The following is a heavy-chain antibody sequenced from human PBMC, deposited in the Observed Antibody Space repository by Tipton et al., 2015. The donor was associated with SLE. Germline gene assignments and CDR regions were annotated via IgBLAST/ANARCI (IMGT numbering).Heavy chain of an antibody. J-gene: IGHJ3*02. D-gene: IGHD3-22*01. Sequence: TLSLTCTVSGGSISSSSYYWGWIRQPPGKGLEWIGSIYYSGSTYYNPSLKSRVTISGDMSKNQFSLKLSSVTAADTAMYYCALLYDSSGYDAFDIWGQGTMVTVSS. CDR2: IYYSGST. V-gene: IGHV4-39*07. CDR3: ALLYDSSGYDAFDI. CDR1: GGSISSSSYY.